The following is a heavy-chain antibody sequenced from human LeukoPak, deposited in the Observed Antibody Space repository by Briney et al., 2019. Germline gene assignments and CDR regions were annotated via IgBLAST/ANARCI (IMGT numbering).Heavy chain of an antibody. CDR2: ISSSGSTV. Sequence: GGSLRLSRAATGFNFSSYEMTWVRQAPGKGLEVLSYISSSGSTVHYADSVQGRFTTSRDNAKNSLYLQMNSLRAEDTAVYYCARSHRTDYWGQGTLVTVSS. CDR3: ARSHRTDY. V-gene: IGHV3-48*03. CDR1: GFNFSSYE. J-gene: IGHJ4*02.